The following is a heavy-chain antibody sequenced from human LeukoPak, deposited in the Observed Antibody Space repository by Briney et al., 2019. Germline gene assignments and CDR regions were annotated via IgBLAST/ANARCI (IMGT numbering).Heavy chain of an antibody. CDR3: ARVAVASTVLDY. J-gene: IGHJ4*02. CDR2: IIAYNGNT. V-gene: IGHV1-18*01. D-gene: IGHD6-19*01. CDR1: GSPFTSYG. Sequence: ASVKVSCKASGSPFTSYGISWVRRAPGQGLEGMGWIIAYNGNTNYAQKLKGRVTITTDTSTSTAYMELRSLRSDDTAVYYCARVAVASTVLDYCGQGSLVTVSA.